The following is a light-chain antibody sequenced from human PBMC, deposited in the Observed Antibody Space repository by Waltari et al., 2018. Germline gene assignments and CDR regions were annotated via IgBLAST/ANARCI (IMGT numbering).Light chain of an antibody. J-gene: IGKJ2*02. V-gene: IGKV1-5*03. CDR2: MAS. CDR1: QNIGTW. CDR3: QQYSTYPCT. Sequence: DIQMTQSPSTLSASVGDRVTITCRASQNIGTWLAWFQQKPGKAPKLLIYMASTLQSGVPSGFSGSGSGTEFTLTISSLQPDGFATYYCQQYSTYPCTFGQGTKLEIK.